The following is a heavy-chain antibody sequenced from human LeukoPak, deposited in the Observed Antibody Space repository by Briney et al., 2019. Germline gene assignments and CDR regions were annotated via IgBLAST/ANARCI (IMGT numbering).Heavy chain of an antibody. J-gene: IGHJ4*02. CDR3: ARVRNGARFFDY. CDR1: GGSISSYY. Sequence: TSETLSLTCTVSGGSISSYYWSWIRQPPGKGLEWIGYIYYSGSTNYNPSLKSRVTILVDTSKNQFSLKLSSVTAADTAVYFCARVRNGARFFDYWGQGTLVTVSS. CDR2: IYYSGST. D-gene: IGHD1-1*01. V-gene: IGHV4-59*01.